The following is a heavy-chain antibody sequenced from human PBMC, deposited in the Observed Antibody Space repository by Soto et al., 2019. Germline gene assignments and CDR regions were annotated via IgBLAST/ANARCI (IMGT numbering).Heavy chain of an antibody. CDR2: MYHSGST. CDR3: ASVRGGYYYAMDV. D-gene: IGHD3-10*02. CDR1: GGSISSGGYS. V-gene: IGHV4-30-2*01. Sequence: SETLSLTCAVSGGSISSGGYSWSWIRQPPGKGLEWIGYMYHSGSTYYNPSLKSRVTISIDKSKNQFSLKLSSVTAADTAVYYCASVRGGYYYAMDVWGQGTTVTVS. J-gene: IGHJ6*02.